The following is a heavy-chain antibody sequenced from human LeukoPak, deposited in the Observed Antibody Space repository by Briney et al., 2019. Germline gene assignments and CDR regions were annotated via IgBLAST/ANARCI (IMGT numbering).Heavy chain of an antibody. D-gene: IGHD1-1*01. Sequence: GGSLRLSCAATGLTFSNFPMHWVRQAPGKGLEWVAAISYDGNTKYYADSVKGRFAITRDNSKNTLFLQMNSLRGEDTAVYYCAREAIGTTKSDDAFDIWGQGTMVTVSS. CDR2: ISYDGNTK. CDR3: AREAIGTTKSDDAFDI. V-gene: IGHV3-30*09. CDR1: GLTFSNFP. J-gene: IGHJ3*02.